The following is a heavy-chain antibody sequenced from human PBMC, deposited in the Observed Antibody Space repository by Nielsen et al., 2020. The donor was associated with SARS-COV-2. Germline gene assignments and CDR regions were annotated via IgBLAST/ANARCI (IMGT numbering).Heavy chain of an antibody. CDR2: IYYSGST. CDR1: GGSISSSSYY. J-gene: IGHJ4*02. D-gene: IGHD3-22*01. V-gene: IGHV4-39*01. Sequence: SETLSLTCTVSGGSISSSSYYWGWIRQPPGKGLEWIGSIYYSGSTYYNPSLKSRVTISVDTSKNQFSLKLSSVTAADMGVYFCAGGSGYRFDFWGQGALVTVSS. CDR3: AGGSGYRFDF.